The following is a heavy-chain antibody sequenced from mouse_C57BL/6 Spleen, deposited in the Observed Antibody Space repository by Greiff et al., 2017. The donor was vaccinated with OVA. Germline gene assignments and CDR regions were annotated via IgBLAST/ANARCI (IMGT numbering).Heavy chain of an antibody. CDR1: GFTFSDYY. Sequence: EVQLVESEGGLVQPGSSMKLSCTASGFTFSDYYMAWVRQVPEKGLEWVANINYDGSSTYYLDSLKSRFIISRDNAKNIRYLQMSSLKSEDTATYYCAREEDEYDRGYYAMDYWGQGTSVTVSS. CDR2: INYDGSST. V-gene: IGHV5-16*01. CDR3: AREEDEYDRGYYAMDY. J-gene: IGHJ4*01. D-gene: IGHD2-4*01.